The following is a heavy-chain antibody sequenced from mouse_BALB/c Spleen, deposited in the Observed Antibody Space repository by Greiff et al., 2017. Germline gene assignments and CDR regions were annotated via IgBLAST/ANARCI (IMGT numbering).Heavy chain of an antibody. CDR2: IWAGGST. D-gene: IGHD1-1*01. Sequence: VQLKESGPGLVAPSQSLSITCTVSGFSLTSYGVHWVRQPPGKGLEWLGVIWAGGSTNYNSALMSRLSISKDNSKSQVFLKMNSLQTDDTAMYYCARAPYYGSRYGGWYFDVWGAGTTVTVSS. CDR1: GFSLTSYG. CDR3: ARAPYYGSRYGGWYFDV. V-gene: IGHV2-9*02. J-gene: IGHJ1*01.